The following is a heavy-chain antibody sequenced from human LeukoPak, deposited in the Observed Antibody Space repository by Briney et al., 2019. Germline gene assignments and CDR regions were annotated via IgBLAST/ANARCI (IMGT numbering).Heavy chain of an antibody. Sequence: GGSLRLSCAASGFTFDDYAMHWVRQAPGKGLEWVSGISWNSGSIGYADSVKGRFTISRDNAKNSLYLQMNSLRAEDTALYYCAKAMSAGIALDYWGQGTLVTVSS. D-gene: IGHD1-14*01. V-gene: IGHV3-9*01. CDR3: AKAMSAGIALDY. CDR1: GFTFDDYA. J-gene: IGHJ4*02. CDR2: ISWNSGSI.